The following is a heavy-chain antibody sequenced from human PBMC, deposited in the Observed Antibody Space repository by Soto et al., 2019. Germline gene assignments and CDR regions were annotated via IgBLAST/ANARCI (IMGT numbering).Heavy chain of an antibody. CDR2: IYHSGST. J-gene: IGHJ4*02. Sequence: SETLSLTCAVSSGSISSSNWWSWVRQPPGKGLEWIGEIYHSGSTNYNPSLKSRVTISVDKSKNQFSLKLSSVTAADTAVYYCARAGYEAGSGSYLGRLYYFDYWGQGTLVTVSS. CDR3: ARAGYEAGSGSYLGRLYYFDY. CDR1: SGSISSSNW. V-gene: IGHV4-4*02. D-gene: IGHD3-10*01.